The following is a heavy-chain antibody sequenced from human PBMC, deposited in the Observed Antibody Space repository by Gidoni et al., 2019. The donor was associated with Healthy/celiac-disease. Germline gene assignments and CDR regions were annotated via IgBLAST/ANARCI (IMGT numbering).Heavy chain of an antibody. CDR1: GSTFSSYA. Sequence: QVQLVESVGGVVQPGRSLRLSCAASGSTFSSYAMHGVRQAPGKGLEWVEVRSYDGSNQYYADSVKGRFTISRDNSKNTLYLQMNSLRAEDTAVYYCARDRSTAAAGIFDYWGQGTLVTVSS. V-gene: IGHV3-30*04. CDR3: ARDRSTAAAGIFDY. D-gene: IGHD6-13*01. J-gene: IGHJ4*02. CDR2: RSYDGSNQ.